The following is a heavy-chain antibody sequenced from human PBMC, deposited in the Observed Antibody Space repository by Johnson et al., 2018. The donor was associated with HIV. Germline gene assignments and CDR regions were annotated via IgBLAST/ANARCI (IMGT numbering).Heavy chain of an antibody. CDR1: GFTFSSYA. J-gene: IGHJ3*01. V-gene: IGHV3-30*04. CDR2: ISYDGSNK. CDR3: ARDKIYGSAWGDAFDV. D-gene: IGHD6-19*01. Sequence: QVQLVESGGGVVQPGRSLRLSCAASGFTFSSYAMHWVRQAPGKGLEWVAVISYDGSNKYYAASVKGRFTISRDNAKNSLYLKMNSLRAEDTALYYCARDKIYGSAWGDAFDVWGQGTMVTVSS.